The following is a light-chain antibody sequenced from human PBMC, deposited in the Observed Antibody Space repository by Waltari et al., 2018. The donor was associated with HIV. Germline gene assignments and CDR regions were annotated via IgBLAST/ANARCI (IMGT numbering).Light chain of an antibody. CDR2: EVS. J-gene: IGLJ2*01. CDR1: SSDVGGYNY. CDR3: SSYAGSNNLV. V-gene: IGLV2-8*01. Sequence: QSALTQPPSASGSPGQSVTLSCTGTSSDVGGYNYVSWYRHHPGKAPKLMIYEVSKRPSGVPDRFSGSKSGNTASLTVSGLQAEDEADYYCSSYAGSNNLVFGGGTKLTVL.